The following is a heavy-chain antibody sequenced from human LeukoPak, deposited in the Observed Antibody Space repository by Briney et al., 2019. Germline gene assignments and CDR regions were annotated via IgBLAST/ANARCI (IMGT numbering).Heavy chain of an antibody. V-gene: IGHV4-39*07. Sequence: SETLSLTCTVSGGSISSSSYYWGWIRQPPGKGLEWIGSIYYSGSTYYNPSLKSRVTISVDTSKNQFSLKLSSVTAEDTAVYYCARATTYDILTGFSDYWGQGTLVTVSS. J-gene: IGHJ4*02. CDR3: ARATTYDILTGFSDY. CDR1: GGSISSSSYY. D-gene: IGHD3-9*01. CDR2: IYYSGST.